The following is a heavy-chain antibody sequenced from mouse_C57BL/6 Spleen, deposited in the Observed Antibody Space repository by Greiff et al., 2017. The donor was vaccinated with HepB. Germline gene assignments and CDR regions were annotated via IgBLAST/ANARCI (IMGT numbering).Heavy chain of an antibody. Sequence: EVKVVESGEGLVKPGGSLKLSCAASGFTFSSYAMSWVRQTPEKRLEWVAYISSGGDYIYYADTVKGRFTISRDNARNTLYLQMSSLKSEDTAMYYCTRIYDGYCDYWGQGTTLTVSS. V-gene: IGHV5-9-1*02. CDR2: ISSGGDYI. D-gene: IGHD2-3*01. CDR1: GFTFSSYA. CDR3: TRIYDGYCDY. J-gene: IGHJ2*01.